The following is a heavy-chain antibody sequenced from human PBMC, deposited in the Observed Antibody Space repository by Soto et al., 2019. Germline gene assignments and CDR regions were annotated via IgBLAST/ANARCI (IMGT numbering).Heavy chain of an antibody. V-gene: IGHV3-33*01. Sequence: PGGSLRLSCAASGFTFSSYGMHWVRQAPGKGLEWVAVIWYDGSNKYYADSVKGRFTISRDNSKNTLYLQMNSLRAEDTAVYYCARDYDILTGYYGYFDYWGQGTLVTVS. CDR2: IWYDGSNK. J-gene: IGHJ4*02. CDR3: ARDYDILTGYYGYFDY. CDR1: GFTFSSYG. D-gene: IGHD3-9*01.